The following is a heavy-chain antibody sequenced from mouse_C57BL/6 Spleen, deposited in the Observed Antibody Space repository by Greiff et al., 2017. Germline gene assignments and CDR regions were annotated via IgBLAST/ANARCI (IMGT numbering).Heavy chain of an antibody. CDR3: ARHPFDY. Sequence: QVQLQQSGAELVRPGTSVKLSCKASGYTFTSYWMHWVKQRPGQGLEWIGVIDPSDSYTNYNQKFKGKATLTVDTSSSTAYMQLSSLTSEDSAVYYCARHPFDYWGQGTTLTVSS. V-gene: IGHV1-59*01. CDR1: GYTFTSYW. J-gene: IGHJ2*01. CDR2: IDPSDSYT.